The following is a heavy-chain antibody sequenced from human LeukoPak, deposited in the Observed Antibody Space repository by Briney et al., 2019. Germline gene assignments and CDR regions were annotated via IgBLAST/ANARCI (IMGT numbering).Heavy chain of an antibody. J-gene: IGHJ3*02. CDR3: ARFRYYDSSGSYAFDI. Sequence: GASVKVSCKASGYTFTSYYMHWVRQAPGQGLEWMGIINPSGGSTSYAQKFQGRVTMTRDTSTSTVYMELSSLRSEDTAVYYCARFRYYDSSGSYAFDIWGQGTMVTVPS. V-gene: IGHV1-46*01. CDR1: GYTFTSYY. D-gene: IGHD3-22*01. CDR2: INPSGGST.